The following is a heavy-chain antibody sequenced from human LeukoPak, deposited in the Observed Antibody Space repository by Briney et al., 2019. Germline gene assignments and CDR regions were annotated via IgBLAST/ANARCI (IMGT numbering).Heavy chain of an antibody. Sequence: PGGSLRLSCAASGFTFSSDAMSWVRQAPGKGLEWVSAISGSGSSTYYADSVKGRFTISRDNSKNTLYLQMNSLRAEDTAIYYCAKDFYLPIQLWSLYYFDYWGQGTLVTVSS. CDR1: GFTFSSDA. J-gene: IGHJ4*02. D-gene: IGHD5-18*01. CDR3: AKDFYLPIQLWSLYYFDY. CDR2: ISGSGSST. V-gene: IGHV3-23*01.